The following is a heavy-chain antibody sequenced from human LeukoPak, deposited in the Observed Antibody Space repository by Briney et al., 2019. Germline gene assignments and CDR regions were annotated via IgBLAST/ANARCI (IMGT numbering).Heavy chain of an antibody. CDR3: ARSYSSSWSIWFDP. D-gene: IGHD6-13*01. CDR1: GFTFSSYW. CDR2: IKQDGSEK. J-gene: IGHJ5*02. Sequence: GGSLRLSCAASGFTFSSYWMSWVRQAPGKGLEWVANIKQDGSEKYYVDSVKGRFTISRDNSKNTLYLQMNSLRAEDTAVYYCARSYSSSWSIWFDPWGQGTLVTVSS. V-gene: IGHV3-7*01.